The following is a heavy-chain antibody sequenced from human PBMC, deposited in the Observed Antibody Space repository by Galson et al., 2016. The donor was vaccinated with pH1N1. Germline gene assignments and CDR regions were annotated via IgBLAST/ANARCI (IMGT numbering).Heavy chain of an antibody. CDR3: ARARPTWDLLADAFDI. Sequence: SVKVSCKASGYTLTSYDINWVRQATGQGLEWMGWMNPNNGNADYAPKFQGRVTLTRNASINTAYMELSSLTSEDTAVYYCARARPTWDLLADAFDIWGQGTVVTVSS. CDR2: MNPNNGNA. J-gene: IGHJ3*02. V-gene: IGHV1-8*01. CDR1: GYTLTSYD. D-gene: IGHD1-26*01.